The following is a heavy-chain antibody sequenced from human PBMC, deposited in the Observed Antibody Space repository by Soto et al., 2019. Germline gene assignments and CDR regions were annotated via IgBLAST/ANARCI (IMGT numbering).Heavy chain of an antibody. Sequence: PGGSLRLSCSASGFTLSSYAMHWVRQAPGKGLEYVSAISTNGGNTYYADSVKGRFTISRDNSKNTLYLLMSSLRAEDTAVYYCVKNHIAARPLDYWGQGTLVTVSS. D-gene: IGHD6-6*01. V-gene: IGHV3-64D*08. CDR3: VKNHIAARPLDY. CDR2: ISTNGGNT. J-gene: IGHJ4*02. CDR1: GFTLSSYA.